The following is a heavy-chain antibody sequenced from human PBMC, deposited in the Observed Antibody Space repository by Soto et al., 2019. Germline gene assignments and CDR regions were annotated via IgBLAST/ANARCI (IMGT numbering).Heavy chain of an antibody. D-gene: IGHD6-19*01. V-gene: IGHV1-3*05. Sequence: QVQLVQSGAEEKKPGASVKVSCKASGYTFTSYAMHWVRQAPGQRLEWMGWINAGNGNTKYSQKFQGRVTITRDTSASTVYMELSGLRSEDTAVYYCARHGSAWDYWGQGTLVTVSS. J-gene: IGHJ4*02. CDR2: INAGNGNT. CDR3: ARHGSAWDY. CDR1: GYTFTSYA.